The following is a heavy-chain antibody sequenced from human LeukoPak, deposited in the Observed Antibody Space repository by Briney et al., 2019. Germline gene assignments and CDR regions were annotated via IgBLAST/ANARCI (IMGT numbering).Heavy chain of an antibody. J-gene: IGHJ4*02. CDR1: GYTFTGYY. CDR3: ARGPPTIVVVITTGDFDS. Sequence: GASVKVSCKASGYTFTGYYIHWVRQAPGQGLEWTGWINPNSGGTNYAQKFQGRVTMTRDTSISTAYMELRRLRSDDRAVYYCARGPPTIVVVITTGDFDSWGQGTLVTVSS. V-gene: IGHV1-2*02. CDR2: INPNSGGT. D-gene: IGHD3-22*01.